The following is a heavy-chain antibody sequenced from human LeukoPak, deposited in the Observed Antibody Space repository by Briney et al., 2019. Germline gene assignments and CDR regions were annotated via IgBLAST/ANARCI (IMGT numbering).Heavy chain of an antibody. CDR1: GFTFSTYG. CDR3: ARDLSYCTITSCSYYYYGMDV. D-gene: IGHD2-2*01. J-gene: IGHJ6*02. CDR2: ISYDVSNK. V-gene: IGHV3-30*03. Sequence: PGGSLRLSCAASGFTFSTYGMHWVRQAPGKGLEWVAVISYDVSNKYYADSVKGRFTISRDNAKNSLYLQMNSLRAEDTAVYYCARDLSYCTITSCSYYYYGMDVWGRGTTVTVSS.